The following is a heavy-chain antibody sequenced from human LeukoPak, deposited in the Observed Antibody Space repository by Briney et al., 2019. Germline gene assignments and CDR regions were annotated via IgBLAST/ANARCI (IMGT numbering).Heavy chain of an antibody. CDR2: IRYDGSDK. D-gene: IGHD3-10*01. CDR1: GFTFSSHG. Sequence: GGSLRLSCAASGFTFSSHGMHWVRQAPGKGLEWVAFIRYDGSDKYYADSVKGRVTISRDNSKNTVYLQMNSLRTEDTTVYYCVRASYGSGSYYNDYWGQGTLVTVSS. J-gene: IGHJ4*02. CDR3: VRASYGSGSYYNDY. V-gene: IGHV3-30*02.